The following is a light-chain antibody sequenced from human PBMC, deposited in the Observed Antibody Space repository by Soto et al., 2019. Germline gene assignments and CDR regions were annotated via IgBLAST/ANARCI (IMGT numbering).Light chain of an antibody. CDR3: QQRSNWRFT. Sequence: EIVLTQSPATLSLSPGERATLSCRASQSVITYLAWYQQKPGQAPRLLIYDASNRATGIPTRFSGSGSGTDFTLTISSLEPEDFAVYYCQQRSNWRFTFGPGTKVDIK. CDR2: DAS. V-gene: IGKV3-11*01. J-gene: IGKJ3*01. CDR1: QSVITY.